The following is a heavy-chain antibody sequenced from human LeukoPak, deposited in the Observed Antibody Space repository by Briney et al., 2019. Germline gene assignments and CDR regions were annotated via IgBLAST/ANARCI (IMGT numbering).Heavy chain of an antibody. CDR3: ARESAITMIVVGWFDP. Sequence: SVKVSCKASGGTFSSYAISWVRQAPGLGLEWMGRIIPILGIANYAQKFQGRVTITADKSTSTAYMELSSLRSEDTAVYYCARESAITMIVVGWFDPWGQGTLVTVSS. D-gene: IGHD3-22*01. CDR2: IIPILGIA. J-gene: IGHJ5*02. V-gene: IGHV1-69*04. CDR1: GGTFSSYA.